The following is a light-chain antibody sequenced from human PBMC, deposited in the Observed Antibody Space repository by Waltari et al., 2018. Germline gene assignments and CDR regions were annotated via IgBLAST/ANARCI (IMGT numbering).Light chain of an antibody. CDR2: INSDGSH. V-gene: IGLV4-69*01. CDR3: QTGGHGTWV. Sequence: QLVLTQSPSASASLGASVKLTCTLDSGHSSNIVAWLQQQPEKGPRYLMKINSDGSHSKGDEIPDRFSGSSSGAERYLTISSVQSEDEADCYCQTGGHGTWVFGGGTKLSVL. CDR1: SGHSSNI. J-gene: IGLJ3*02.